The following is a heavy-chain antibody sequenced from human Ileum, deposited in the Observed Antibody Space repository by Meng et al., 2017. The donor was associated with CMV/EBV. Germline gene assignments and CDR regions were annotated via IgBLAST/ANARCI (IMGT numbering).Heavy chain of an antibody. CDR1: GGSFNDYY. CDR2: INHSGST. CDR3: ARDQDYGLLDS. V-gene: IGHV4-34*01. Sequence: HVHLQQWGAGLLKPSETLSPLCAGHGGSFNDYYWSWIRQPPGKGLEWIGEINHSGSTNYNPSLKSRVIISVDTSKNQFSLRLTSVTAADTAVYYCARDQDYGLLDSWGQGTLVTVSS. D-gene: IGHD4-17*01. J-gene: IGHJ4*02.